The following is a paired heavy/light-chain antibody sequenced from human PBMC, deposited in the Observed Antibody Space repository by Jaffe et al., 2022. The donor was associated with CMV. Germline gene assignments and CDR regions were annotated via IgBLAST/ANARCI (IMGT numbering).Heavy chain of an antibody. CDR2: IYYSGST. J-gene: IGHJ4*02. CDR3: ASRSEVAVADKGPYYFDY. D-gene: IGHD6-19*01. Sequence: QVQLQESGPGLVKPSETLSLTCTVSGGSISSYYWSWIRQPPGKGLEWIGYIYYSGSTNYNPSLKSRVTISVDTSKNQFSLKLSSVTAADTAVYYCASRSEVAVADKGPYYFDYWGQGTLVTVSS. V-gene: IGHV4-59*01. CDR1: GGSISSYY.
Light chain of an antibody. CDR2: GAS. Sequence: EIVMTQSPATLSVSPGERATLSCRASQSVSSNLAWYQQKPGQAPRLLIYGASTRATGIPARFSGSGSGTEFTLTISSLQSEDFAVYYCQQYNNWPPKYTFGQGTKLEIK. CDR1: QSVSSN. CDR3: QQYNNWPPKYT. J-gene: IGKJ2*01. V-gene: IGKV3-15*01.